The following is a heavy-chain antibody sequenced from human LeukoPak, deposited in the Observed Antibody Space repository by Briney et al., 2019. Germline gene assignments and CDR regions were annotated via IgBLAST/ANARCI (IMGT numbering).Heavy chain of an antibody. CDR3: ARGGVGYYYDSSGYRAGYFQH. CDR2: INHSGST. J-gene: IGHJ1*01. Sequence: SETLSLTCAVYGGSFSGYYWSWIRQPPGKGLEWIGEINHSGSTNYNPSLKSRVTIPVDTSKNQFSLKLSSVTAADTAVYYCARGGVGYYYDSSGYRAGYFQHWGQGTLVTVSS. V-gene: IGHV4-34*01. D-gene: IGHD3-22*01. CDR1: GGSFSGYY.